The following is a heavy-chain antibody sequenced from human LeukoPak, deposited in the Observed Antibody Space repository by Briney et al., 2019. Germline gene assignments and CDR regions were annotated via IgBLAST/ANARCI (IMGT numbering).Heavy chain of an antibody. V-gene: IGHV3-23*01. CDR3: VRGQAIVVVPVAMGF. CDR2: ISDSGTST. Sequence: GGSLRLSCAASGFSFSSYAMTWVRQAPGKGLEWVSAISDSGTSTYYADSVKGRFSISRDNAKNSVYLQMDNLRAEDTALYYCVRGQAIVVVPVAMGFWGQGTLVTVSS. CDR1: GFSFSSYA. D-gene: IGHD2-2*01. J-gene: IGHJ4*02.